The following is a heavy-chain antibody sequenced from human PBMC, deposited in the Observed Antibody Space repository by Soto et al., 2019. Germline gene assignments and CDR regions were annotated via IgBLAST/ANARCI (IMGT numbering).Heavy chain of an antibody. D-gene: IGHD6-6*01. CDR2: IIPMFGIT. CDR1: GGTFSNYA. V-gene: IGHV1-69*01. J-gene: IGHJ6*02. CDR3: APLQPSNIVGRPGMEV. Sequence: QVQLVQSGAEVRRPGSSVKVSCKASGGTFSNYAITWVRQAPGQGLEWIGGIIPMFGITNYEQKFQGRVTITADESRNEAYMEMSGLRYEDTAVYYCAPLQPSNIVGRPGMEVWGEGTTVNVSS.